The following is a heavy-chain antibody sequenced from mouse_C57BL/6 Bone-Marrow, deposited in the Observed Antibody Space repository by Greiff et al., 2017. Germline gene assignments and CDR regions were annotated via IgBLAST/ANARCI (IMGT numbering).Heavy chain of an antibody. V-gene: IGHV1-59*01. CDR2: IDPSDSYT. Sequence: QVQLQQPGAELVRPGTSVKLSCKASGYTFTSYWMHWVKQRPGQGLEWIGVIDPSDSYTNYNQKFKGKATLTVDTSSSTAYMQLSSLTSEDSAVYYCARRGYGSSLYWYFDVWGTGTTVTVSS. J-gene: IGHJ1*03. D-gene: IGHD1-1*01. CDR1: GYTFTSYW. CDR3: ARRGYGSSLYWYFDV.